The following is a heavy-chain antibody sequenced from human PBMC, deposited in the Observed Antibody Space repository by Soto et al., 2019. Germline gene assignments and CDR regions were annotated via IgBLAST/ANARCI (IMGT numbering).Heavy chain of an antibody. Sequence: GGSLRLSCETSGFTFGNCGMGWVRQAPGKGLYWVSGSSSSSRRTYYADSVRGRFTISRDNSKNTMYLQMDTMRADDTAVHYREKVAKSGVVIEYLDSWGQGS. D-gene: IGHD3-3*01. CDR2: SSSSSRRT. CDR3: EKVAKSGVVIEYLDS. J-gene: IGHJ5*01. CDR1: GFTFGNCG. V-gene: IGHV3-23*01.